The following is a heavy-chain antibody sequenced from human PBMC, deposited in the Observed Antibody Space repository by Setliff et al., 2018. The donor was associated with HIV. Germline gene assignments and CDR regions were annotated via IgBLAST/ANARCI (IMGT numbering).Heavy chain of an antibody. J-gene: IGHJ5*02. CDR2: IYYSGST. CDR3: AREGTYYYDSSGPFDP. V-gene: IGHV4-59*11. Sequence: PSETLSLTCTVSGGSISSHYWSWIRQPPGKGLERIGSIYYSGSTNYNPSLKSRVTISVDTSKNQFSLKLSSVTAADTAVYYCAREGTYYYDSSGPFDPWGQGTLVTVSS. D-gene: IGHD3-22*01. CDR1: GGSISSHY.